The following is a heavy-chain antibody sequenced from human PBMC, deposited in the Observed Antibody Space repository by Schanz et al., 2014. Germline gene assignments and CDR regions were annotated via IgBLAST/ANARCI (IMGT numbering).Heavy chain of an antibody. CDR3: ARGGSGSHYRLDY. D-gene: IGHD1-26*01. J-gene: IGHJ4*02. V-gene: IGHV3-48*01. CDR1: GFGFSSYS. Sequence: EVQLVESGGGLIQPGGSLRLSCAASGFGFSSYSMNWVRQAPGKGLEWVSYISGSSRTIYYADSMKGRFTVSRDNVENALYLQMNSLRAEDTGLYFCARGGSGSHYRLDYWGQGTLVTVSS. CDR2: ISGSSRTI.